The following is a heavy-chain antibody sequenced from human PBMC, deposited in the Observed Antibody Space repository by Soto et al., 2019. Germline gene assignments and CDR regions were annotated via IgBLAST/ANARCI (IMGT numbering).Heavy chain of an antibody. V-gene: IGHV1-69*01. CDR1: GGTFSSYA. D-gene: IGHD2-8*01. Sequence: QVQLVQSGAEVKKPGSSVNVSCKASGGTFSSYAISWVRQAPGQGLEWMGGIIPIFGTANYAQKFQGRVTITADESTSTAYMELSSLRSEDTAVYYCGRDRGTVGTMVYAISDYYYGMDVWGQGTTVTVSS. CDR3: GRDRGTVGTMVYAISDYYYGMDV. J-gene: IGHJ6*02. CDR2: IIPIFGTA.